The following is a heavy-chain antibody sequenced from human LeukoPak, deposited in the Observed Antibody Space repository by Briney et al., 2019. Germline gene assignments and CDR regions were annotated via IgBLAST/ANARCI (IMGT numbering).Heavy chain of an antibody. V-gene: IGHV1-2*04. CDR2: INPNSGGT. CDR1: GYTFTGYY. CDR3: ARGGITGTTRGPTRLNDAFDI. D-gene: IGHD1-20*01. J-gene: IGHJ3*02. Sequence: GASVKVSCKASGYTFTGYYMHWVRQAPGQGLEWMGWINPNSGGTNYAQKFQGWVTMTRDTSISTVYMELSRLRSDDTAVYYCARGGITGTTRGPTRLNDAFDIWGQGTMVTVSS.